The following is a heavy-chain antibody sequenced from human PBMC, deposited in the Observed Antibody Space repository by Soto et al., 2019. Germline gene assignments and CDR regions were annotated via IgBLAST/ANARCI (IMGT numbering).Heavy chain of an antibody. CDR1: GFTFSNAW. CDR2: IKSKTDGGTT. CDR3: TTGYSGYDTFDY. V-gene: IGHV3-15*01. Sequence: EVQLVESGGGLVKPGGSLRLSCAASGFTFSNAWMSWVRQAPGKGLEWVGRIKSKTDGGTTDYAAPVKGRFTISRDDSKNTLYLQMNSPKTEDTAVYYCTTGYSGYDTFDYWGQGTLVTVSS. D-gene: IGHD5-12*01. J-gene: IGHJ4*02.